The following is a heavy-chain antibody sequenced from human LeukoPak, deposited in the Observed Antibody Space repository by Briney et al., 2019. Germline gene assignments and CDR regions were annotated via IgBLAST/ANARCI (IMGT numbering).Heavy chain of an antibody. CDR2: MWYDGSNE. CDR1: GFTFNTYG. CDR3: ARELLPTAHFDY. D-gene: IGHD3-10*01. V-gene: IGHV3-33*01. J-gene: IGHJ4*02. Sequence: SGGSLRLSCVASGFTFNTYGMHWVRQAPGKGLEWVAVMWYDGSNEYYADSVKGRFTISRDNSKNTLYLQMNSLRVEDTAVYYCARELLPTAHFDYWGQGTLVTVSS.